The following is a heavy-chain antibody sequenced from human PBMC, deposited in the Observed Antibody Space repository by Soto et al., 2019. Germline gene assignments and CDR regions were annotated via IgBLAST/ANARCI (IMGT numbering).Heavy chain of an antibody. CDR3: ARPHDILTGVQSRIDY. V-gene: IGHV3-30-3*01. Sequence: QVQLVESGGGVVQPGRSLRLSCAASGFTFSSYAMHWVRQAPGKGLEWVAVISYDGSNKYYADSVKGRFTISRDNSKNTLYLQMNRLRAEDTAVYYCARPHDILTGVQSRIDYWGQGTLVTVSS. CDR2: ISYDGSNK. D-gene: IGHD3-9*01. J-gene: IGHJ4*02. CDR1: GFTFSSYA.